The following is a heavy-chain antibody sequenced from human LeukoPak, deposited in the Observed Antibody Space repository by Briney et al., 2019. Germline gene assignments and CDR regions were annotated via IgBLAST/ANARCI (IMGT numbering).Heavy chain of an antibody. CDR1: GFTFTSYA. Sequence: GGSLRLSCEASGFTFTSYAMHWVRQAPGKGLEWFSSISATGSGTFYADSMNGRFTISRDNAKQTFFLQMKSLRPGDTALYYCAKGTDTSGRQNFDFWGQGTLVTVSS. V-gene: IGHV3-23*01. J-gene: IGHJ4*02. CDR3: AKGTDTSGRQNFDF. D-gene: IGHD2-15*01. CDR2: ISATGSGT.